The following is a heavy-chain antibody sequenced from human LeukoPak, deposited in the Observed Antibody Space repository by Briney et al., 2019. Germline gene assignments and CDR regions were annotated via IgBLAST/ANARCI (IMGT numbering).Heavy chain of an antibody. D-gene: IGHD6-13*01. CDR3: ARVEFDSSSWYREDYYYGMDV. V-gene: IGHV3-30-3*01. CDR2: ISYDGSNK. J-gene: IGHJ6*02. CDR1: GLTFSSYS. Sequence: GRSLRLSCAAAGLTFSSYSMRWVRQAPGKGLEWVAVISYDGSNKYYANSVKGRFTISRDNSKNTRYLQMNSLRVEDTAVYYCARVEFDSSSWYREDYYYGMDVWGQGTTVTVSS.